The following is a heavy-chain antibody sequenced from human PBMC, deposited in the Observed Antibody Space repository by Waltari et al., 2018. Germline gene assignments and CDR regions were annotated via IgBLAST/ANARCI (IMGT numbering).Heavy chain of an antibody. CDR1: GFRFSTYV. Sequence: EVHLLETGRAPVQPGGSLRLTCAASGFRFSTYVMNRVRPAPGKGLKWVSSSSDAGGMSNYGEDVKGRFAMSRDNAKNTLYLQMDSRRGEDTAVYYSARASGVGYWGQGTLVTISS. J-gene: IGHJ4*02. V-gene: IGHV3-23*01. CDR2: SSDAGGMS. D-gene: IGHD3-16*01. CDR3: ARASGVGY.